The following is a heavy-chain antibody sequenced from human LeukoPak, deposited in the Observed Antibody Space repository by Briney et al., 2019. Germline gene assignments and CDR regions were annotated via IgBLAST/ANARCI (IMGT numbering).Heavy chain of an antibody. CDR3: ARDLSMADLGWFDP. CDR2: IYHSGST. J-gene: IGHJ5*02. D-gene: IGHD2-8*01. Sequence: PSETLSLTCTVSGYSISSSYYWGWIQQPPGKGLERIGSIYHSGSTYYNPSLKSRVTISVDTSKNQFSLKLSSVTAADTAVYYCARDLSMADLGWFDPWGQGTLVSVSS. V-gene: IGHV4-38-2*02. CDR1: GYSISSSYY.